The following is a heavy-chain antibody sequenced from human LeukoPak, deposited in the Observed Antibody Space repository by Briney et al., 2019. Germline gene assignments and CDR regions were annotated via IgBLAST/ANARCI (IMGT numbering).Heavy chain of an antibody. J-gene: IGHJ4*02. D-gene: IGHD2-15*01. CDR3: AKILATSATGY. V-gene: IGHV3-23*01. CDR1: GFSFSSYA. CDR2: ISNSGGAI. Sequence: GGSLRLSCAASGFSFSSYAMNWVRQAPGRGLEWVSAISNSGGAIYYTDSVKGRFTMSRDNSKNTLYLHMNSLRAEDTAVYYCAKILATSATGYWGQGTLVTVSS.